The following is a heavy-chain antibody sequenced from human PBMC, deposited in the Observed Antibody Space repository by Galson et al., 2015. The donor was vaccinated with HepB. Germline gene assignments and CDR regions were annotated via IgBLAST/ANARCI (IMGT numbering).Heavy chain of an antibody. V-gene: IGHV1-2*06. CDR2: INPNSGGT. J-gene: IGHJ3*02. Sequence: SVKVSCKASGYTFTGYYMHWVRQAPGQGLEWMGRINPNSGGTNYAQKFQGRVTMTRDTSISTAYMELSRLRSDDPAVYYCARGGQWYSSSSDAFDIWGQGTMVTVSS. CDR1: GYTFTGYY. CDR3: ARGGQWYSSSSDAFDI. D-gene: IGHD6-6*01.